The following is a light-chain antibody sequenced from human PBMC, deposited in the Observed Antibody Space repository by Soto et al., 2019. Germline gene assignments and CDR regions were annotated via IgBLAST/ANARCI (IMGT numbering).Light chain of an antibody. CDR2: SNN. V-gene: IGLV1-44*01. CDR1: SSNIGSNT. CDR3: AAWDDSLNGFYV. J-gene: IGLJ1*01. Sequence: QSGLTQPRAAAETPAHGVSISRYGSSSNIGSNTVNWYQQLPGTAPKLLIYSNNQRPSGVPDRFSGSKSGTSASLAISGLQSEDEADYYCAAWDDSLNGFYVFGTGTKVTVL.